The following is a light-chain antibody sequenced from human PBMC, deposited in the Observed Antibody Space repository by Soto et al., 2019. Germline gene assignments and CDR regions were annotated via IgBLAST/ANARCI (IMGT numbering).Light chain of an antibody. CDR1: QDIGTY. J-gene: IGKJ5*01. V-gene: IGKV1-39*01. CDR3: QQSYTTPRIT. Sequence: DFQITQSPSARSASVGDSVIITCRASQDIGTYLNWYQHKPGKAPKHLIYAASSLQTGVPSRFTGSGSGTEFTLTIDSLQPEDYAPYYCQQSYTTPRITFGQGTRLEI. CDR2: AAS.